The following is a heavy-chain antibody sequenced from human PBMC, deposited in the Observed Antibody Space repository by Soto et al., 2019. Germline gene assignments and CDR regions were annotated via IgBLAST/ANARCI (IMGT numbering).Heavy chain of an antibody. Sequence: QVQLVQSGAEVKKPGASVKVSCKASGYTFTGYYMHWVRQAPGQGLEWMGWINPNSGGTNYAQKFQGRVTMTRDTSISTACMELSRLRSDDTAVYYCARMPPNDILTGYYIGGRPSGMDVWGQGTTVTVSS. J-gene: IGHJ6*02. D-gene: IGHD3-9*01. CDR2: INPNSGGT. V-gene: IGHV1-2*02. CDR1: GYTFTGYY. CDR3: ARMPPNDILTGYYIGGRPSGMDV.